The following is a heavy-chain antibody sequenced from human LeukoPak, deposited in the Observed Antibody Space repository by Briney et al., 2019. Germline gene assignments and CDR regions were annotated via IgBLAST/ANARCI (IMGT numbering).Heavy chain of an antibody. CDR3: ARTKSVGGLDY. Sequence: GGSQRLSCAASGFAFSDYYMTWVRQAPGKGLEWLSYINTLNTTANYRDSIKGRFIVSRDNAKNSLYLQMNSLRAEDTAVYYCARTKSVGGLDYWGQGTLVTVSS. V-gene: IGHV3-11*04. CDR2: INTLNTTA. CDR1: GFAFSDYY. J-gene: IGHJ4*02. D-gene: IGHD1-26*01.